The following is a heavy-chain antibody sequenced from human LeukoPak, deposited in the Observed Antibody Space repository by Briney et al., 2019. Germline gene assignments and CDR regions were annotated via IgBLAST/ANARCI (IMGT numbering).Heavy chain of an antibody. Sequence: GGSLRLSCAASGFTFSSYAMHWVRQAPGKGLEWVAVISYDGSNKYYADSVKGRFTISRDNSKNTLYLQMNSLRAEDTAVYYCARDRVVVVPAAIHGMDVWGQGTTVTVSS. CDR2: ISYDGSNK. V-gene: IGHV3-30-3*01. J-gene: IGHJ6*02. CDR1: GFTFSSYA. CDR3: ARDRVVVVPAAIHGMDV. D-gene: IGHD2-2*01.